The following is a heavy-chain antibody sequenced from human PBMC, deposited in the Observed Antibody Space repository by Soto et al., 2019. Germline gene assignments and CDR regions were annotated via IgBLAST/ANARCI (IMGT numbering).Heavy chain of an antibody. CDR3: VKDDGGYPSTAPH. CDR1: GITISNYP. J-gene: IGHJ4*02. Sequence: EVQLLESGGGLVQPGGSLRLSCAASGITISNYPMSWVRQAPGKGLDWVSGISGSGDGTYYADSAKGRFTISKDISRNSRSLQLDSLGVDDTAVYFCVKDDGGYPSTAPHWGQGTLVTVSS. D-gene: IGHD4-17*01. V-gene: IGHV3-23*01. CDR2: ISGSGDGT.